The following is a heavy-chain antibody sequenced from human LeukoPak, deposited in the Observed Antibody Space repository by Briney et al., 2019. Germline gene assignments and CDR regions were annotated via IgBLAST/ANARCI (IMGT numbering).Heavy chain of an antibody. Sequence: GGSLRLSCAASGFTFSSYGMHWVRQAPGKGLEWVAVISYDGSNKYYADSVKGRFTISRDNSKNTLYLQMNSLRAEDTAVYYCAKSAQGWLVFDYWGQGTLVTVSP. CDR1: GFTFSSYG. CDR3: AKSAQGWLVFDY. J-gene: IGHJ4*02. CDR2: ISYDGSNK. V-gene: IGHV3-30*18. D-gene: IGHD6-19*01.